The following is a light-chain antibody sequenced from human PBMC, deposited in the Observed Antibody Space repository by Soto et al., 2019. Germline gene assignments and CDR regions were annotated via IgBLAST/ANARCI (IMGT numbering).Light chain of an antibody. Sequence: DIVMTQSPDSLAVSLGERATINCKSSQSVLYSSNNNNYLAWYQQRPGQAPKLLIYWESTRESGVPDRYSGSGSETDFTLTNSSLQPEDVADYYCQQYCSRPQTCGQETRQEIK. CDR3: QQYCSRPQT. J-gene: IGKJ5*01. CDR2: WES. V-gene: IGKV4-1*01. CDR1: QSVLYSSNNNNY.